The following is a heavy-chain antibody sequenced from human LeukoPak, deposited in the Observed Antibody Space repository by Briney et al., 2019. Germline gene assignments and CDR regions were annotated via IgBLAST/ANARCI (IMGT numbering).Heavy chain of an antibody. D-gene: IGHD6-13*01. Sequence: GGSLRLSCAASRFTFSTYAMSWVRQAPGKGLEWFSGLSDGGGYTYYADSVKGRFTISRDNAKNTLYLQMNSLRAEDTAIYYCATAYSTTWSFSDFWGQGTLVTVSS. CDR1: RFTFSTYA. V-gene: IGHV3-23*01. CDR3: ATAYSTTWSFSDF. J-gene: IGHJ4*02. CDR2: LSDGGGYT.